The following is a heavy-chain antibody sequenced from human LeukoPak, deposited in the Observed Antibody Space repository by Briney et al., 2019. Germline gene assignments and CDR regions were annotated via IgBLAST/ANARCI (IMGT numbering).Heavy chain of an antibody. Sequence: ASVMVSCKAAGYTFTAYYINWVRQAPGQGLEGMGWINPKSGGANYAQKSQDRVTITSDDTTSTAYLELSSLRSEDTAVYYCARDQGYRYGYGDFDYWGQGTLVTVSS. D-gene: IGHD5-18*01. CDR1: GYTFTAYY. CDR3: ARDQGYRYGYGDFDY. CDR2: INPKSGGA. V-gene: IGHV1-2*02. J-gene: IGHJ4*02.